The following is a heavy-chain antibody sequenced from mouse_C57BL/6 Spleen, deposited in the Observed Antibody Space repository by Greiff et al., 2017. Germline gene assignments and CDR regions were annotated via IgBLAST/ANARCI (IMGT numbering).Heavy chain of an antibody. D-gene: IGHD1-1*01. CDR3: ARDYGNPFAY. V-gene: IGHV1-82*01. J-gene: IGHJ3*01. CDR1: GYAFSSSW. Sequence: QVQLQQSGPELVKPGASVKISCKASGYAFSSSWMNWVKQRPGKGLEWIGRIYPGDGETNYNGKFKGKATLTADKSSITAYMQLSSLTSVDAAVYFCARDYGNPFAYWGQGTLVTVSA. CDR2: IYPGDGET.